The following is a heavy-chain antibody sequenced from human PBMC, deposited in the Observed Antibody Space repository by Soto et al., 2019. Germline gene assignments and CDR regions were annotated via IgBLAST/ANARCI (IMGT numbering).Heavy chain of an antibody. Sequence: EVQLVESGGGLVKPGGSLRLSCAAAGFSFSNYYLNWVRQAPGKGLEWVSSIIGDSSYIYYTDSLKGRFTISRDTAKSSLFLQMNSLRAEDTAVYYCATSYSSASWYFQDWGQGTQVTVSS. J-gene: IGHJ1*01. CDR2: IIGDSSYI. CDR1: GFSFSNYY. D-gene: IGHD6-6*01. V-gene: IGHV3-21*02. CDR3: ATSYSSASWYFQD.